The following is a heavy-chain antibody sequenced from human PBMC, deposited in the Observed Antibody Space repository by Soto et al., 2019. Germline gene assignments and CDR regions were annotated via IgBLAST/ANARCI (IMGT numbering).Heavy chain of an antibody. Sequence: GGSLRLSCAASGFTFSSCAMSWVRQAPGKGLEWVSAISGSGGSTYYADSVKGRFTISRDNSKNTLYLQMNSLRAEDTAVYYCAKDLDIVVVPAGRKFDYWGQGTLVTVSS. D-gene: IGHD2-2*01. J-gene: IGHJ4*02. CDR1: GFTFSSCA. CDR3: AKDLDIVVVPAGRKFDY. V-gene: IGHV3-23*01. CDR2: ISGSGGST.